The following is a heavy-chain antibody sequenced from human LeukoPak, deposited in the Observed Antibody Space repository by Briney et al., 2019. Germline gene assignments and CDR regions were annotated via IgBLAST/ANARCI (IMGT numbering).Heavy chain of an antibody. V-gene: IGHV3-7*02. CDR2: IKRDGSEK. Sequence: GGSLRLSCAASGFTFSDYWMTWVRQAPGKGLEWVAKIKRDGSEKYYVDSVKGRFTISRDNAKNSLYLQMNSLRAEDTAVYYCVGLGENYWGQGTLVTVSS. CDR1: GFTFSDYW. CDR3: VGLGENY. D-gene: IGHD3-10*01. J-gene: IGHJ4*02.